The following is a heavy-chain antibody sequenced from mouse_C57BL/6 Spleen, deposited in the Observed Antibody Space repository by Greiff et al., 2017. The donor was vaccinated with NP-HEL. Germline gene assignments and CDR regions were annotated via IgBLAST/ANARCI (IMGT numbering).Heavy chain of an antibody. CDR1: GYTFTDYE. V-gene: IGHV1-15*01. D-gene: IGHD1-1*01. CDR3: TREGQALITTVVDDY. CDR2: IDPETGGT. J-gene: IGHJ2*01. Sequence: QVQLQQSGAELVRPGASVTLSCKASGYTFTDYEMHWVKQTPVHGLEWIGAIDPETGGTAYNQKFKGKAILTADKSSSTAYMELRSLTSEDSAVYYCTREGQALITTVVDDYWGQGTTLTVSS.